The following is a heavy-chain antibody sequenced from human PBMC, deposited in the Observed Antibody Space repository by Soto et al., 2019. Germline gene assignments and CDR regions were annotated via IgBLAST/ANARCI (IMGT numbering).Heavy chain of an antibody. D-gene: IGHD2-2*01. CDR1: GFSLTTTGVG. J-gene: IGHJ5*02. CDR3: AHSRDPGTYCSSTSCLRWFDP. CDR2: IYWNDDK. Sequence: QITLRESGPPLVKPTQTLTLTCTFSGFSLTTTGVGVGWIRQSPGKALEWLALIYWNDDKRYSPSLRSRLTITGDTSKNQVVLTMTNMDPVDTATYYCAHSRDPGTYCSSTSCLRWFDPWGLGTLVIVSS. V-gene: IGHV2-5*01.